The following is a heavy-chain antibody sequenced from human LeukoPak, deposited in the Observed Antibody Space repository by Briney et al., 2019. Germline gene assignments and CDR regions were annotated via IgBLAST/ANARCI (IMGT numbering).Heavy chain of an antibody. D-gene: IGHD5-12*01. CDR3: AIEGAGYSGYDWNYFDY. Sequence: SETLSLTCTVSGGSISGGDYYWSWNRQPPGKGLEWIGYVYYSGSTYYNPSLKSRVTISVDTSKNQFSLKLSSVTAADTAVYYCAIEGAGYSGYDWNYFDYWGQGTLVTVSS. V-gene: IGHV4-30-4*01. CDR1: GGSISGGDYY. CDR2: VYYSGST. J-gene: IGHJ4*02.